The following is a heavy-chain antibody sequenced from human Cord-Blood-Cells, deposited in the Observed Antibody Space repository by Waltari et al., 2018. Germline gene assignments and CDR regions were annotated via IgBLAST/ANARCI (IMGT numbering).Heavy chain of an antibody. D-gene: IGHD1-26*01. V-gene: IGHV3-30-3*01. Sequence: QVQLVESGGGVVQPGRSLRLSCAASGFTFSSYAMHWVRQAPGKGLEWVAVISYDGSNKYYADSVKGRFTISRDNSKNTLYLQMNSLRAEDTAVYYCARVGGSYHYYYYYGMDVWGQGTTVTVSS. CDR2: ISYDGSNK. CDR1: GFTFSSYA. J-gene: IGHJ6*02. CDR3: ARVGGSYHYYYYYGMDV.